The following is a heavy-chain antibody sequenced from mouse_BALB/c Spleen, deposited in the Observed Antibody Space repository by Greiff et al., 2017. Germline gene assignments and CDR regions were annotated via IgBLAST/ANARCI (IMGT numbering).Heavy chain of an antibody. CDR3: ARSEKLGRRDYFDY. D-gene: IGHD4-1*01. J-gene: IGHJ2*01. V-gene: IGHV1-69*01. Sequence: QVQLKQPGAELVMPGASVKMSCKASGYTFTDYWMHWVKQRPGQGLEWIGAIDTSDSYTSYNQKFKGKATLTVDESSSTAYMQLSSLTSEDSAVYYCARSEKLGRRDYFDYWGQGTTLTVSS. CDR1: GYTFTDYW. CDR2: IDTSDSYT.